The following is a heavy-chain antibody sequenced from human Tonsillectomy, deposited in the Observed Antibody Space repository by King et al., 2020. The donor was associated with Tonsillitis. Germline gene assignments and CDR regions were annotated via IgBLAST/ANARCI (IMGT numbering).Heavy chain of an antibody. CDR1: GFTFSSYA. V-gene: IGHV3-23*04. CDR2: ISGSGASV. Sequence: VQLVESGGGLVQPGGSLRLSCAASGFTFSSYAMSWVRQAPGKGLEWVSDISGSGASVFYADAVKGRFTISRDNSKYTLYLQMNSLRVEEAAVYYCAKGSGSYLAEYFQHWGQGTLVTVSS. CDR3: AKGSGSYLAEYFQH. D-gene: IGHD1-26*01. J-gene: IGHJ1*01.